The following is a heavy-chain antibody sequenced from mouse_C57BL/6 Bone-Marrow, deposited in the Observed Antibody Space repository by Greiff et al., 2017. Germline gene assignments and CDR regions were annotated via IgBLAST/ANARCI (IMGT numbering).Heavy chain of an antibody. CDR2: IDPETGGT. CDR1: GYTFTDYE. J-gene: IGHJ1*03. CDR3: TREEIYCYGSSYPWYFDV. V-gene: IGHV1-15*01. Sequence: VKLMESGAELVRPGASVTLSCKASGYTFTDYEMHWVKQTPVHGLEWIGAIDPETGGTAYNQKFKGKARLTADKSSSTAYMELRSLTSEDSAVYYCTREEIYCYGSSYPWYFDVWGTGTTVTVSS. D-gene: IGHD1-1*01.